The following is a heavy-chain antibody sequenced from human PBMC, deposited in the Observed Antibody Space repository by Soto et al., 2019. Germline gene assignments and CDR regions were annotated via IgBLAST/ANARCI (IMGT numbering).Heavy chain of an antibody. CDR3: ARGGYSSSNYGMDV. D-gene: IGHD6-13*01. CDR1: GGTFSSYA. CDR2: IIPIFGTA. J-gene: IGHJ6*02. Sequence: AASVKVSCKASGGTFSSYAISWVRQAPGQGLEWMGGIIPIFGTANYAQKFQGRVTITADKSTSTAYMELSSLRSEDTAVYYCARGGYSSSNYGMDVWGQGTTVTVSS. V-gene: IGHV1-69*06.